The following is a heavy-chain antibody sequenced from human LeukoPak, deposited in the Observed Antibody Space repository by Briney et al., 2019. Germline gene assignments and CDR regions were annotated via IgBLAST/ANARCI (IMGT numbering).Heavy chain of an antibody. CDR2: INPNSGGT. Sequence: ASVKVSCKASGYTFTGYYMHWVRQAPGQGLEWMGWINPNSGGTNYAQKFQGRVTMTRDTPMSTTYKELKRLRSDDTAVYYCARDLGISGWYAPPLGYFDYWGQGTLVTVSS. CDR1: GYTFTGYY. V-gene: IGHV1-2*02. D-gene: IGHD6-19*01. CDR3: ARDLGISGWYAPPLGYFDY. J-gene: IGHJ4*02.